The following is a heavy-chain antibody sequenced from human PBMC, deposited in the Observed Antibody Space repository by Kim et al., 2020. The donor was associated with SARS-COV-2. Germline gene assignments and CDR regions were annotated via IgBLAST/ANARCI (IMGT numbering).Heavy chain of an antibody. CDR2: INSDGSST. J-gene: IGHJ4*02. V-gene: IGHV3-74*01. CDR1: GFTFSSYW. D-gene: IGHD3-10*01. Sequence: GGSLRLSCAASGFTFSSYWMHWVRQAPGKGLVWVSRINSDGSSTSYADSVKGRFTISRDNAKNTLYLQMNSLRAEDTAVYYCARGKYYYGSGSYPVDYWGQGTLVTVSS. CDR3: ARGKYYYGSGSYPVDY.